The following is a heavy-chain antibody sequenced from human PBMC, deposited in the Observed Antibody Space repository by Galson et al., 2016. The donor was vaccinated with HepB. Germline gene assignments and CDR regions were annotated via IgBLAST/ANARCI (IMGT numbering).Heavy chain of an antibody. CDR2: IIPLSGTA. D-gene: IGHD3-9*01. V-gene: IGHV1-69*06. CDR1: GGTFSSYT. J-gene: IGHJ4*02. Sequence: SVKVSCKASGGTFSSYTITWVRQAPGQGLKWMGGIIPLSGTAKYAKKLPGGVTITADKSATTAYMELSSLRPEDTALYYCATEGGAYGSTGYYYDHWGQGTLVTVAS. CDR3: ATEGGAYGSTGYYYDH.